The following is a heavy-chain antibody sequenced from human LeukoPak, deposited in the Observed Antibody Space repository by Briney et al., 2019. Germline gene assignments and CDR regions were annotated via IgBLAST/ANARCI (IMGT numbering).Heavy chain of an antibody. CDR2: IKSKTDGGTT. CDR3: TTDAVGGVLWFGDAFDI. Sequence: PGGSLRLSCAASGFTFSNAWMSWVRQAPGKGLEWVGRIKSKTDGGTTDYAAPVKGRFTISRDDSKNTLYLQMNSLKTEDTAVYYCTTDAVGGVLWFGDAFDIWGQGTMVTVSS. CDR1: GFTFSNAW. J-gene: IGHJ3*02. D-gene: IGHD3-10*01. V-gene: IGHV3-15*01.